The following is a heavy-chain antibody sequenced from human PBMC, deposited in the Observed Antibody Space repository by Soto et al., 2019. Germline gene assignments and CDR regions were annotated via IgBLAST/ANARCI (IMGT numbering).Heavy chain of an antibody. J-gene: IGHJ4*02. CDR1: GFTFSNAW. CDR2: IKSKTDGGTT. Sequence: PGGSLRLSCAASGFTFSNAWMSWVRQAPGKGLEWVGRIKSKTDGGTTDYAAPVKGRFTISRDDSKNTLYLQMNSLRAEDTAVYYCANIPRIAAAGDYWGQGTLVTVSS. D-gene: IGHD6-13*01. V-gene: IGHV3-15*01. CDR3: ANIPRIAAAGDY.